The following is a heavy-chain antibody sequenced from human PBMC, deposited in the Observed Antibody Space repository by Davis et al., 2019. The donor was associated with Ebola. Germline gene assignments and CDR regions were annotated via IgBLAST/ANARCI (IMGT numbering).Heavy chain of an antibody. Sequence: PGGSLRLSCAAPGFTFTDAWMSWVRQAPGKGLEWVAVISYDGSNKYYADSVKGRFTISRDNSKNTLYLQMNSLRADDTAVYYCTRGKGDYGSNNWLDPWGQGTLVTVSS. CDR1: GFTFTDAW. CDR3: TRGKGDYGSNNWLDP. V-gene: IGHV3-30-3*01. J-gene: IGHJ5*02. CDR2: ISYDGSNK. D-gene: IGHD4-17*01.